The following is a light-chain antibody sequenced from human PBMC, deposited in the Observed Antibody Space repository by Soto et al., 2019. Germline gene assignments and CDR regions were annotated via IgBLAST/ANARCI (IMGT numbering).Light chain of an antibody. V-gene: IGLV1-40*01. Sequence: QSVLTQPPSVSGAPGQRVTISCTGSNSNIGAGYDVHWYHQLPGAAPKLLIHGNINRPSGVPDRFSASKSDTSASLAITGLQAEDEADYYCQSYDNNLSRWVFGGGTKLTVL. CDR1: NSNIGAGYD. CDR2: GNI. J-gene: IGLJ2*01. CDR3: QSYDNNLSRWV.